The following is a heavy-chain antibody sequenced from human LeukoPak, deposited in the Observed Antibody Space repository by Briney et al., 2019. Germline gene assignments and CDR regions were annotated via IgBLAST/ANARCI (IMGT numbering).Heavy chain of an antibody. CDR1: GGSITSGPDY. CDR2: IYTSGGT. J-gene: IGHJ3*02. V-gene: IGHV4-61*02. CDR3: ANFVGVTSTSGAFDI. Sequence: SETLSLTCTVSGGSITSGPDYWSWIRQPAGKGLEWNGRIYTSGGTNYNPSLKSRVTISVDTSNNQFSLKLRSVTAADTAVYYCANFVGVTSTSGAFDIWGQGTMVTVSS. D-gene: IGHD2-21*02.